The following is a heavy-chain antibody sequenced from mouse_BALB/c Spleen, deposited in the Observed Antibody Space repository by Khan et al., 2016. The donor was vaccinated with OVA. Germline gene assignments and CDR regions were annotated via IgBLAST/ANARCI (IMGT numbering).Heavy chain of an antibody. CDR1: GYTFTSYW. CDR3: TRREKYGYDPSWFAY. D-gene: IGHD2-2*01. Sequence: QVQLQQPGAELVRPGASVKLSCKASGYTFTSYWMNWVKQRPGQGLEWIGMIDPSDSETHSNQMFKDKATLTVDKSSSTAYMQHSSLTSEDSAVYYCTRREKYGYDPSWFAYWGQGTLVTVSA. CDR2: IDPSDSET. V-gene: IGHV1-61*01. J-gene: IGHJ3*01.